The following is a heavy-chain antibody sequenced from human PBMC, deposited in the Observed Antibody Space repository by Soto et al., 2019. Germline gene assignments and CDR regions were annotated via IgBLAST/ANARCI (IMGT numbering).Heavy chain of an antibody. CDR1: LFTFSSYG. J-gene: IGHJ4*02. CDR2: IWYDGSNK. CDR3: ARDKRGIAAAGTLDY. D-gene: IGHD6-13*01. Sequence: ALRLSCSASLFTFSSYGMHWVRKSPLKGLEWLAVIWYDGSNKYYADSVKGRFTISRDNSKNTLYLQMNSLRAEDTAVYYCARDKRGIAAAGTLDYWGQGTLVTVSS. V-gene: IGHV3-33*01.